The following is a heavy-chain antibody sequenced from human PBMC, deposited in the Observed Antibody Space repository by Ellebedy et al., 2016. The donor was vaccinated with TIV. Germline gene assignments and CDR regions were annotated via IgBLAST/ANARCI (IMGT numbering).Heavy chain of an antibody. Sequence: GGSLRLXCAASGSTLSDHAVHWVRQAPGKGLEWMAFISYHGINKHYADSVRGRFSVSRDNSKNTVYLQMNTLRPDDTAVYYCARDKGRVAVDGVPDAFDRWGQGTLVTVSS. CDR1: GSTLSDHA. CDR2: ISYHGINK. J-gene: IGHJ3*02. V-gene: IGHV3-30-3*01. D-gene: IGHD6-19*01. CDR3: ARDKGRVAVDGVPDAFDR.